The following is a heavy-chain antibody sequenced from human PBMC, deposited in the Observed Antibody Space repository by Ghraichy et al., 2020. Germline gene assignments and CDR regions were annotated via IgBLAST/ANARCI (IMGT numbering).Heavy chain of an antibody. Sequence: SVKVSCKASGGTFSSYAISWVRQAPGQGLEWMGGIIPIFGTANYAQKFQGRVTITADESTSTAYMELSSLRSEDTAVYYCARTIVVVPAAISYYYYYGMDVWGQGTTVTVSS. J-gene: IGHJ6*02. CDR1: GGTFSSYA. V-gene: IGHV1-69*13. D-gene: IGHD2-2*01. CDR2: IIPIFGTA. CDR3: ARTIVVVPAAISYYYYYGMDV.